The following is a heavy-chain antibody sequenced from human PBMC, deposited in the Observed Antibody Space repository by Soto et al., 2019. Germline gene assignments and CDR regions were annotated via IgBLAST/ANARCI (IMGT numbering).Heavy chain of an antibody. J-gene: IGHJ4*02. Sequence: SEPLSLTYTVSGGSVSSGSYYWSWIRQPPGKGLEWIGYIYYSGSTNYNPSLKSRVTISVDTSKNQFSLKLSSVTAADTAVYYCARALQKRALVFDYWGQGTLVTVSS. CDR3: ARALQKRALVFDY. CDR2: IYYSGST. CDR1: GGSVSSGSYY. D-gene: IGHD5-18*01. V-gene: IGHV4-61*01.